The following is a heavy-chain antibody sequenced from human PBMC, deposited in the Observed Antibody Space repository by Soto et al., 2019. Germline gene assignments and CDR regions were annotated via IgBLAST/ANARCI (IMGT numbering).Heavy chain of an antibody. CDR2: ISYDGSNK. D-gene: IGHD1-26*01. J-gene: IGHJ6*02. CDR1: GFTFSSYA. CDR3: AREVRWELLGPEYYYYGMDV. Sequence: GGSLRLSCAASGFTFSSYAMHWVRQAPGKGLEWVAVISYDGSNKYYADSVKGRFTISRDNSKNTLYLQMNSLRAEDTAVYYCAREVRWELLGPEYYYYGMDVWGQGTTVTVSS. V-gene: IGHV3-30-3*01.